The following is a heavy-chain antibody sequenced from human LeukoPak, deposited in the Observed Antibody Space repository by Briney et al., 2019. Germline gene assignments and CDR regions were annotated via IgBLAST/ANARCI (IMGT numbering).Heavy chain of an antibody. J-gene: IGHJ4*02. Sequence: GGSLRLSCAASGFTFSSYTINWARQAPGKGLEWVSSISSSSTYIYYADSLKGRFTISRDNAKNSLYLQMSSLRAEDTAVYYCARVPADYWGQGTLVTVSS. CDR3: ARVPADY. D-gene: IGHD2-2*01. CDR1: GFTFSSYT. V-gene: IGHV3-21*01. CDR2: ISSSSTYI.